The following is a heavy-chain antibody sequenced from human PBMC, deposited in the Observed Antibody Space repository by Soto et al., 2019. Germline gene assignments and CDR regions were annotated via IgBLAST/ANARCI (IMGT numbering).Heavy chain of an antibody. D-gene: IGHD3-3*01. CDR1: GFSFSSFG. CDR2: IWYDGSLE. CDR3: AKPSYDFWVGYYHPFDY. V-gene: IGHV3-33*03. J-gene: IGHJ4*02. Sequence: QVQLVESGGGVVQPGRSLRLSCAASGFSFSSFGMHWVRQAPGKGLEWEAIIWYDGSLEYYADSVKGRFTISRDNSKNTLYLQMNSLRVEDTAVYYCAKPSYDFWVGYYHPFDYWGQGTLVTVSS.